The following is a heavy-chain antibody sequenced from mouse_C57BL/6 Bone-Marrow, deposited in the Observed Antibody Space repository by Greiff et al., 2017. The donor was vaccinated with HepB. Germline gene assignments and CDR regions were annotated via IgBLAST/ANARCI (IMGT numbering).Heavy chain of an antibody. CDR2: IDPENGDT. D-gene: IGHD1-1*01. CDR1: GFNIKDDY. CDR3: TPIYYYGSSPLYAMDY. J-gene: IGHJ4*01. V-gene: IGHV14-4*01. Sequence: EVQVVESGAELVRPGASVKLSCTASGFNIKDDYMHWVKQRPEQGLEWIGWIDPENGDTEYASKFQGKATITADTSSNTAYLQLSSLTSEDTAVYYCTPIYYYGSSPLYAMDYWGQGTSVTVSS.